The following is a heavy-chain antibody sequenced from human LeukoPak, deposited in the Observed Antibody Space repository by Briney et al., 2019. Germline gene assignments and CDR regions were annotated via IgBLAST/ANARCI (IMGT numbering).Heavy chain of an antibody. V-gene: IGHV1-69*01. CDR3: ARGGRYSYGPYYFDY. J-gene: IGHJ4*02. CDR2: IIPIFGTA. Sequence: GGSLRLSCAASGFPFSSYAISWVRQAPGQGLEWMGGIIPIFGTANYAQKFQGRVTITADESTSTAYMELSSLRSEDTAVYYCARGGRYSYGPYYFDYWGQGTLVTVSS. CDR1: GFPFSSYA. D-gene: IGHD5-18*01.